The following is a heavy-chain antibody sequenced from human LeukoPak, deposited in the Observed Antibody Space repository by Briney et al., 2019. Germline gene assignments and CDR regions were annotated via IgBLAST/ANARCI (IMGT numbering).Heavy chain of an antibody. CDR2: IKSKTDDGTP. D-gene: IGHD2-2*02. V-gene: IGHV3-15*01. Sequence: GGSLRLSCAASGVTFSNAWMSWVRQAPGKGLEWVGRIKSKTDDGTPDYAAPVKGRFTISRDDSKNTLYLQMNSLKTEDTAVYFCATGPLGYCRSSSCYSYFDYWGQGSLVTVSS. CDR3: ATGPLGYCRSSSCYSYFDY. J-gene: IGHJ4*02. CDR1: GVTFSNAW.